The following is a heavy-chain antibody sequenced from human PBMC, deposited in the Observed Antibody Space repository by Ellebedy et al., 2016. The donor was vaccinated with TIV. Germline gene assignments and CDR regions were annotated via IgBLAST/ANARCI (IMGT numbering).Heavy chain of an antibody. CDR2: ISSDGTNT. CDR3: AKEGYDIMTGEQFHGMDV. V-gene: IGHV3-30*18. Sequence: GGSLRLSCAASGFILGSFGMHWVRQAPGKGLEWLAFISSDGTNTYIPDSVKGRLTISRDNSMNALYLQMDSLRAEDTAVYYCAKEGYDIMTGEQFHGMDVWGQGTTVTVSS. CDR1: GFILGSFG. J-gene: IGHJ6*02. D-gene: IGHD3-9*01.